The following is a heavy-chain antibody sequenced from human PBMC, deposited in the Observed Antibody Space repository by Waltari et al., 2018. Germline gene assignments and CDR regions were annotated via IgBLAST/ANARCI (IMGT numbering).Heavy chain of an antibody. V-gene: IGHV4-34*01. CDR3: ARGGPIVAHYYGMDV. J-gene: IGHJ6*02. CDR2: INHSGST. Sequence: QVQLQQWGAGLLKPSETLSLTCAVYGGSFSGYYWSWIRQPPGKGLEWIGEINHSGSTNSTPPPKCRVSISVDTSKNQFSLKLSSVTAADTAVYYCARGGPIVAHYYGMDVWGQGTTVTVSS. D-gene: IGHD5-12*01. CDR1: GGSFSGYY.